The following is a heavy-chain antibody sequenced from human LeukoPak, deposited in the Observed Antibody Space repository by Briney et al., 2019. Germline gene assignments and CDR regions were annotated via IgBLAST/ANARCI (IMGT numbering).Heavy chain of an antibody. CDR1: GGSFSGYY. D-gene: IGHD3-3*01. CDR3: ARYWSGRNAFEI. J-gene: IGHJ3*02. CDR2: INHSGST. Sequence: PSETLSLTCAVYGGSFSGYYWSWIRQPPGKGLEWIGEINHSGSTNYNPSLKSRVTISVDTSKNQFSLKLSSVTAADTAVYYCARYWSGRNAFEIWGQGTMVTVSS. V-gene: IGHV4-34*01.